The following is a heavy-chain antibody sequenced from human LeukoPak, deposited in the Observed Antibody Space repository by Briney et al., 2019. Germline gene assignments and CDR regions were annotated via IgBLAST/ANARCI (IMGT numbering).Heavy chain of an antibody. V-gene: IGHV1-69*05. J-gene: IGHJ4*02. CDR2: IIPIFGTA. CDR1: GGTFSSYA. Sequence: SVKVSCKASGGTFSSYAISWGRQAPGQGLEWMGGIIPIFGTANYAQKFQGRVTITTDESTSTAYMELSSLRSEDTAVYYCASVAGSYERGYFDYWGQGTLVTVSS. D-gene: IGHD1-26*01. CDR3: ASVAGSYERGYFDY.